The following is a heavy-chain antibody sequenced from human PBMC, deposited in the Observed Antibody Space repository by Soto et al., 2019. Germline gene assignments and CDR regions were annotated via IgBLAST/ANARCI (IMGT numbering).Heavy chain of an antibody. CDR2: IIPIFGTA. V-gene: IGHV1-69*13. Sequence: SVKVSCKASGGTFSSYAISWVRQAPGQGLEWMGGIIPIFGTANYAQKFQGRVTITADESTSTAYMELSSLRSEDTAVYYCARDGPSITGTTWWFDHWGQGTLVTVSS. J-gene: IGHJ5*02. CDR1: GGTFSSYA. D-gene: IGHD1-20*01. CDR3: ARDGPSITGTTWWFDH.